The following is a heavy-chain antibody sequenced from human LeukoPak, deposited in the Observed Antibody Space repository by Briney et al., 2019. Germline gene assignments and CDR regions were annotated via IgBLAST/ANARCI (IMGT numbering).Heavy chain of an antibody. CDR3: VREGRGRSGTNAYDI. V-gene: IGHV3-13*01. CDR2: IGTSGDT. CDR1: GFSFSRYE. Sequence: GGSLRLSCASSGFSFSRYEMHWVRQGTGNRLEWVSAIGTSGDTFYAGSVKGRFTISRENAKDSLYLQMNSLSAGDTAVYYCVREGRGRSGTNAYDIWGQGTVVSVST. D-gene: IGHD6-19*01. J-gene: IGHJ3*02.